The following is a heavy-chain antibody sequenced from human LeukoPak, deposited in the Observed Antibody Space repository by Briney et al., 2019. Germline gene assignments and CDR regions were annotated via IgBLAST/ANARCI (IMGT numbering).Heavy chain of an antibody. Sequence: SETLSLTCTVSGGSISSYYWSWIRQPPGKGLEWIGYIYYSGSTNYNPSLKSRVTISVDTSKNQFSLKLSSVTAADTAVYYCATTGGRDGFLDYWGQGTLVTVS. CDR1: GGSISSYY. V-gene: IGHV4-59*08. CDR3: ATTGGRDGFLDY. CDR2: IYYSGST. D-gene: IGHD5-24*01. J-gene: IGHJ4*02.